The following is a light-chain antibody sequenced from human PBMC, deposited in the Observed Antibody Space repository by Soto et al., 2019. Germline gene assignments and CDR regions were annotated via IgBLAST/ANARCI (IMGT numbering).Light chain of an antibody. V-gene: IGLV2-11*01. J-gene: IGLJ1*01. Sequence: QSALTQPRSVSGSPGQSVTISCTGTSSDVGGYNYVSWYQQHPGKAPKLMIYDVSKRPSGVPDRFSGSKSGNTAYLTISGLQAEDEADYYCCSYAGSYTFHVFGTVTKLTVL. CDR3: CSYAGSYTFHV. CDR1: SSDVGGYNY. CDR2: DVS.